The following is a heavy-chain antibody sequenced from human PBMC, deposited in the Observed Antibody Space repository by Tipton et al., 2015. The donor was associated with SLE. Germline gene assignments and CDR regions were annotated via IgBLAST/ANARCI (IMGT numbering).Heavy chain of an antibody. V-gene: IGHV3-23*03. J-gene: IGHJ1*01. CDR2: MYLGGSRT. D-gene: IGHD3-3*01. CDR1: GFTFSSYA. CDR3: AKADFWSGYIYFQQ. Sequence: GSLRLSCAASGFTFSSYAMSWVRQAPGKGLEWVSFMYLGGSRTYYADSVKGRFTISRDNSKNTLYLQMNNLRAEDTAVYYCAKADFWSGYIYFQQWGQGTLVTVSS.